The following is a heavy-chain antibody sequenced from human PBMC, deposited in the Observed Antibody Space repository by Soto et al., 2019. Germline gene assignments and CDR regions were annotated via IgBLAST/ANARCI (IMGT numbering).Heavy chain of an antibody. Sequence: QVQLVQSGAEVKKPGASVQVSCKASGYTFTDYYIHWVRQAPGQGLEWMGWINPDTGGTNYAQRFQDRVTMTRDTSIRTAYMELKRLRSDDTAVYYCAKRGQVGVGVDWFDPWGQGTLVTVSS. CDR2: INPDTGGT. J-gene: IGHJ5*02. V-gene: IGHV1-2*02. CDR1: GYTFTDYY. CDR3: AKRGQVGVGVDWFDP. D-gene: IGHD2-8*01.